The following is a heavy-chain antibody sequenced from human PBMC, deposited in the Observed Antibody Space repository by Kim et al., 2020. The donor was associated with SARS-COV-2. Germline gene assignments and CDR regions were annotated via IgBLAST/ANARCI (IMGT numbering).Heavy chain of an antibody. Sequence: GGSLRLSCAASGFTFSSYGMHWVRQAPGKGLEWVAVISYDGSNKYYADSVKGRFTISRDNSKNTLYLQMNSLRAEDTAVYYCAKAPYCSSTSCPSGVGMDAWGQGTTVTVSS. CDR2: ISYDGSNK. CDR1: GFTFSSYG. CDR3: AKAPYCSSTSCPSGVGMDA. D-gene: IGHD2-2*01. J-gene: IGHJ6*02. V-gene: IGHV3-30*18.